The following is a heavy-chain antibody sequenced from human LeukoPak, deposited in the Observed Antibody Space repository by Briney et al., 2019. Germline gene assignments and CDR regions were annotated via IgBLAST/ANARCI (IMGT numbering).Heavy chain of an antibody. D-gene: IGHD1-7*01. V-gene: IGHV1-69*05. J-gene: IGHJ6*03. Sequence: GASVKVSCKVSGGTFSSYAISWVRQAPGQGLEWMGGIIPIFGTANYAQKFPGRVTITTDESTSTAYMELSSLRSEDTAVYYCASPKAGTTDYYYYYYMDVWGKGTTVTVSS. CDR2: IIPIFGTA. CDR3: ASPKAGTTDYYYYYYMDV. CDR1: GGTFSSYA.